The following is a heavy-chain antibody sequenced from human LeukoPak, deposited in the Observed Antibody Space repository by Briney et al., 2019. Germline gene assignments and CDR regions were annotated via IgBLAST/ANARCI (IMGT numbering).Heavy chain of an antibody. Sequence: GGSLRLSCAASGFTFSSYWMTWVRQAPGKGLEWVANIREDGSDKYYLDSVKGRFTISRDNAKKSLYLEMTDLRTEDTAVYYCARDRSGHYRDGWFDPWGQGTPVTVSS. CDR2: IREDGSDK. J-gene: IGHJ5*02. D-gene: IGHD6-19*01. CDR1: GFTFSSYW. V-gene: IGHV3-7*01. CDR3: ARDRSGHYRDGWFDP.